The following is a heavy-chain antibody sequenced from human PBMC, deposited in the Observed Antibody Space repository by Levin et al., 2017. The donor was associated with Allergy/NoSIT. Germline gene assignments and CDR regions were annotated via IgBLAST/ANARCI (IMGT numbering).Heavy chain of an antibody. Sequence: SETLSLTCIVSGGSISTSGYYWGWIRQSPGKGLEWIGSVYHSGGTFYNPSLKSRITISMDTSKNQFSLRLTSVTAADTAVYYCASSICYYYYAMDVWGQGTTVTVSS. CDR3: ASSICYYYYAMDV. V-gene: IGHV4-39*07. CDR2: VYHSGGT. D-gene: IGHD5-24*01. J-gene: IGHJ6*02. CDR1: GGSISTSGYY.